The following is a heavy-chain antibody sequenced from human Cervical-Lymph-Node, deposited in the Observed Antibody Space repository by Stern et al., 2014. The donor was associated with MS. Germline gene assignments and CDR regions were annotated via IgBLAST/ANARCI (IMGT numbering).Heavy chain of an antibody. Sequence: VQLVESGAEVKKPGASVKVSCKASGYTFTSYDINWVRQATGQGLEWMGWMNPNSGNTGYAQKFQGRVTMTRNTSISTAYMELSSLRSEDTAVYYCARAGYCSGGSCYVHYYYYYGMDVWGQGTTVTVSS. J-gene: IGHJ6*02. D-gene: IGHD2-15*01. CDR2: MNPNSGNT. CDR1: GYTFTSYD. CDR3: ARAGYCSGGSCYVHYYYYYGMDV. V-gene: IGHV1-8*01.